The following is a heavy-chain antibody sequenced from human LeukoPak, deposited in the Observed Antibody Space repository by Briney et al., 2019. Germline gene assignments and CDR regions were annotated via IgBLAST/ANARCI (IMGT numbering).Heavy chain of an antibody. V-gene: IGHV4-39*07. CDR1: GGSISSSTYY. D-gene: IGHD7-27*01. Sequence: SETLSLTCTVSGGSISSSTYYWGWIRQPPGKGLEWIGSIFYSGRTYYNPSLKSRVTMSVDTSKNQFSLRLSSVNAADTAVYYCARRGNWANYHHYYYMDVWGKGTTVTISS. J-gene: IGHJ6*03. CDR3: ARRGNWANYHHYYYMDV. CDR2: IFYSGRT.